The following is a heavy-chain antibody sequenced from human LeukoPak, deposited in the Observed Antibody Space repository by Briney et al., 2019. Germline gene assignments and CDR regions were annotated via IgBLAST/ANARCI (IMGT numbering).Heavy chain of an antibody. CDR3: ARGARGRPKSIDY. CDR2: IYPNSGAT. D-gene: IGHD3-10*01. CDR1: GYTFTGYY. J-gene: IGHJ4*02. V-gene: IGHV1-2*02. Sequence: VASVKVSCKASGYTFTGYYMHWVRQAPGQGLEWMGWIYPNSGATKYAQKFQGRVTITADESTSTAYMELSSLRSEDTAVYYCARGARGRPKSIDYWGQGTLVTVSS.